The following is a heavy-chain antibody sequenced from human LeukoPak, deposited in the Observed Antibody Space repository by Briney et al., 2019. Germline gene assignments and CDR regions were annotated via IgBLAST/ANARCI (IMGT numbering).Heavy chain of an antibody. CDR1: GFTLSNCW. D-gene: IGHD3-22*01. J-gene: IGHJ4*02. Sequence: GGSLRLSCAASGFTLSNCWMTWFRQAPGKGLEWVANINQDGSVQSYVDSVKGRFTISKDNAKNSLYLKMNSLRVEDTAVYYCASDRTGYYYDSSGLDYWGQGTLVTVSS. CDR2: INQDGSVQ. V-gene: IGHV3-7*01. CDR3: ASDRTGYYYDSSGLDY.